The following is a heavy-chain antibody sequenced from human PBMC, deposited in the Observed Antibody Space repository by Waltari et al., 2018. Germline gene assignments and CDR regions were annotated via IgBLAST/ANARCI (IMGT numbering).Heavy chain of an antibody. Sequence: EVRLLESGGGLVEPGHSLTLSCKASGFTFPAHSMNWVRQAPGAGLEWVSGIRGSGGESFYAAPGRSRLTASRDHHTNTVVLNMKSLRADDTATYYCAKDRDVVPSNPFDSWGRGTQV. D-gene: IGHD2-21*01. CDR1: GFTFPAHS. J-gene: IGHJ4*02. CDR2: IRGSGGES. CDR3: AKDRDVVPSNPFDS. V-gene: IGHV3-23*01.